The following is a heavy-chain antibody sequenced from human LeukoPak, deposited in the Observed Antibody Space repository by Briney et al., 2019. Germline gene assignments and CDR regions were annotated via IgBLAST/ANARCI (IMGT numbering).Heavy chain of an antibody. CDR2: IIPIFGTT. CDR3: ATSNHVAPALGYFDS. D-gene: IGHD5-18*01. Sequence: SVKVSCKASGGTFNSYAISWVRQAPGQGLEWMGGIIPIFGTTNYARKFRGRVTLTADKSTRTAYMELSSLRSEDTAVYYCATSNHVAPALGYFDSWGQGTLVTVSS. CDR1: GGTFNSYA. V-gene: IGHV1-69*06. J-gene: IGHJ4*02.